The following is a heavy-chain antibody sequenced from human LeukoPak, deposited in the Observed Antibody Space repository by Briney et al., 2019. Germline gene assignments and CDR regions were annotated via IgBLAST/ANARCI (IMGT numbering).Heavy chain of an antibody. D-gene: IGHD6-13*01. Sequence: GGSLRLSCAASGFRFSDYGMHWVRQAPGKGLEWVAFIPYDASDKYYADSVKGRFTISRDNSNNTLTLHMNSLRTEDTSIYFCAKGAWAADGPMGNNFASWGQGSLVTVSS. V-gene: IGHV3-30*02. J-gene: IGHJ4*02. CDR1: GFRFSDYG. CDR2: IPYDASDK. CDR3: AKGAWAADGPMGNNFAS.